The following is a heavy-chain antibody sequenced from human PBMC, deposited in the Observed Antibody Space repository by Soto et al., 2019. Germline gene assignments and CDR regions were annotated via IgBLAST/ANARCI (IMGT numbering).Heavy chain of an antibody. D-gene: IGHD2-21*02. Sequence: XDSLTISCKGSGYSFTSYWIGLVRQMPGKGLEWMGIIYPGDSDTRYSPSFQGQVTISADKSISTAYLQWSSLKASDTAMHYCGMVTPDAFDIWGQGTMVTVSS. J-gene: IGHJ3*02. CDR2: IYPGDSDT. CDR3: GMVTPDAFDI. CDR1: GYSFTSYW. V-gene: IGHV5-51*01.